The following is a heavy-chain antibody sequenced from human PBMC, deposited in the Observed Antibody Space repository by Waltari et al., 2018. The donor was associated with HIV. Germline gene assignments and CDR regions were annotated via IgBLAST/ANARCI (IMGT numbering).Heavy chain of an antibody. D-gene: IGHD6-25*01. CDR1: WGTICPHV. V-gene: IGHV1-69*04. J-gene: IGHJ6*02. Sequence: VQLMPAEALLEQSWHTVSRSCRDLWGTICPHVITCPRQAPALPLEWLGRFIPMVGVANYPQKFEGRVTITADTSKSTVYMEITNLRSEDTADYCCASSQSLTPAPYPYGHSRGYLVMDVWGQGTSVIVSS. CDR2: FIPMVGVA. CDR3: ASSQSLTPAPYPYGHSRGYLVMDV.